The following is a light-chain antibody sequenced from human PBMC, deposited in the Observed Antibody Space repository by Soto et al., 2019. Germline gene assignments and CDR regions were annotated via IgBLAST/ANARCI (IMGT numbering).Light chain of an antibody. CDR3: SSYTSTSTLV. Sequence: QSVLTQPASVSGSPGQSITISCTGTSSDVGGYNYVSWYQQHPGNAPKLMIYEVSNRPSGVSNRFSGSKSGNTASLTISGLQAEDEADYYCSSYTSTSTLVFGGGTKVTVL. J-gene: IGLJ2*01. CDR2: EVS. CDR1: SSDVGGYNY. V-gene: IGLV2-14*01.